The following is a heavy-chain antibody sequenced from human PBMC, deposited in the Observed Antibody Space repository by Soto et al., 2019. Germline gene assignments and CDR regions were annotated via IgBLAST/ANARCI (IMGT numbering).Heavy chain of an antibody. Sequence: GASVKVSWKASGGTFSSYAISWVRQAPGQGLEWMGCISVYHGNINFAQKFQDRVTMTTDTSTSTAFMELRGLRSDDTAVYYCARENHGRYHRQFAYRGQGTLVTVSS. J-gene: IGHJ4*01. CDR3: ARENHGRYHRQFAY. CDR2: ISVYHGNI. CDR1: GGTFSSYA. D-gene: IGHD1-26*01. V-gene: IGHV1-18*01.